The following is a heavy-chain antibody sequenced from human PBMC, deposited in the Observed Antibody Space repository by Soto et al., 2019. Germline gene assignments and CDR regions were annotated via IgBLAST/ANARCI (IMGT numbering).Heavy chain of an antibody. D-gene: IGHD3-22*01. CDR3: AREFTYDSSGLNWFDP. CDR1: GGSISSGDYY. J-gene: IGHJ5*02. Sequence: SETLSLTCTVPGGSISSGDYYWSWIRQPPGKGLEWIGYIYYSGSTYYNPSLKSRVTISLDTSKNQFSLKLSSVTAADTAVYYCAREFTYDSSGLNWFDPWGQGTRVTVSS. CDR2: IYYSGST. V-gene: IGHV4-30-4*01.